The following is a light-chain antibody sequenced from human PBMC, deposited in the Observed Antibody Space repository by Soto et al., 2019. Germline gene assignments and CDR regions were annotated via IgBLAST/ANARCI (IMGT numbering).Light chain of an antibody. CDR3: QQYKDLFT. J-gene: IGKJ3*01. CDR1: QDISNY. CDR2: DAS. V-gene: IGKV1-33*01. Sequence: DIPMTQSPSSLSAFVGDRVTITCQARQDISNYLSWYQQKPGKAPKLLIYDASNLEKGAPSRFSGRGSGTDFTLTISSLKPEDVATYYCQQYKDLFTFGPGTKVHIK.